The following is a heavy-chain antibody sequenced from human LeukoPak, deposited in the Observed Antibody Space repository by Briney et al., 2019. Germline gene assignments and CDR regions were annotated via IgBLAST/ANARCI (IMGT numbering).Heavy chain of an antibody. J-gene: IGHJ4*02. V-gene: IGHV3-30*18. CDR2: ISYDGSNK. Sequence: GGSLRLSCAASGFTFSSYGMHWVRQAPGKGLEWVAVISYDGSNKYYADSVKGRFTISRDNSKNTLYLQMNSLRAEDTAVYCCAKGGSYCDYWGQGTLVTVSS. CDR3: AKGGSYCDY. D-gene: IGHD1-26*01. CDR1: GFTFSSYG.